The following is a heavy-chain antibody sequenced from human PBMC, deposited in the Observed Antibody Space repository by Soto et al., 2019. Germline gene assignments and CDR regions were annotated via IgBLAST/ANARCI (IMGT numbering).Heavy chain of an antibody. Sequence: PSETLSLTCTVSGGSISSYYWSWIRQPAGKGLEWIGRIYTSGSTNYNPSLKSRVTMSVDTSKNQFSLKLSSVTAADTAVYYCARDISISPGIAAAGNWFDPWGQGTLVTVS. D-gene: IGHD6-13*01. J-gene: IGHJ5*02. CDR3: ARDISISPGIAAAGNWFDP. CDR1: GGSISSYY. CDR2: IYTSGST. V-gene: IGHV4-4*07.